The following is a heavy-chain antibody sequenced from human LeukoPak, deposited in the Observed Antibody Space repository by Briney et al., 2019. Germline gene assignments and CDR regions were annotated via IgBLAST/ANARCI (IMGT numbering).Heavy chain of an antibody. J-gene: IGHJ4*02. Sequence: GGSLRLSCAASGFTFSSYWMTWVRQAPGKGLEWVANIKQNGSAKYYVDSLRGRFSISRDNVKNSLFLQMNSLSAEDTAVYYCARCPYDSSGYYSVPSHLDYWGQGTLVTVSS. V-gene: IGHV3-7*01. CDR1: GFTFSSYW. CDR2: IKQNGSAK. CDR3: ARCPYDSSGYYSVPSHLDY. D-gene: IGHD3-22*01.